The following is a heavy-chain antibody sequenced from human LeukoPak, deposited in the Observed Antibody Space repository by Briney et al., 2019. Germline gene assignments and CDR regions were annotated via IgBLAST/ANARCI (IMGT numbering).Heavy chain of an antibody. CDR3: ATRYSSGRPYYFDY. D-gene: IGHD6-19*01. CDR1: GYTLTELS. V-gene: IGHV1-24*01. CDR2: FDPEDSET. J-gene: IGHJ4*02. Sequence: EASVKVSCKVSGYTLTELSMHWVRQAPGKGLEWMGGFDPEDSETIYAQKFQGRVTMTEDTSTDTAYMELSSLRSEDTAVYYCATRYSSGRPYYFDYWGQGTLVTVSS.